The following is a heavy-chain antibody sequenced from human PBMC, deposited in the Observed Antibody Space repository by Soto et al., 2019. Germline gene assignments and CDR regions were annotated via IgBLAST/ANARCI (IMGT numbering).Heavy chain of an antibody. CDR3: ARVNWGYSGYDSYYYYYYGMDV. V-gene: IGHV4-61*01. CDR1: GGSVSSGSYY. J-gene: IGHJ6*02. CDR2: IYYSGST. D-gene: IGHD5-12*01. Sequence: SETLSLTCTVSGGSVSSGSYYWSWIRQPPGKGLEWIGYIYYSGSTNYSPSLKSRVTISVDTSKNQFSLKLSSVTAADTAVYYCARVNWGYSGYDSYYYYYYGMDVWGQGTTVTVSS.